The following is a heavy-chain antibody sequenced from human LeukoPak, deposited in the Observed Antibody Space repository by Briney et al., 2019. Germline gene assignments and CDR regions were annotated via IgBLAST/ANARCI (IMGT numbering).Heavy chain of an antibody. Sequence: GGSLRLSCAASGFTFSSFWMTWVRQAPGKGLEWVANINQDGSEKYYVDSVKGRFTISRDNAKNSVYLQMNSLRAEDTAVYYCARVSGTWTFDYWGQGTLVTVSS. V-gene: IGHV3-7*04. CDR2: INQDGSEK. CDR3: ARVSGTWTFDY. D-gene: IGHD3/OR15-3a*01. CDR1: GFTFSSFW. J-gene: IGHJ4*02.